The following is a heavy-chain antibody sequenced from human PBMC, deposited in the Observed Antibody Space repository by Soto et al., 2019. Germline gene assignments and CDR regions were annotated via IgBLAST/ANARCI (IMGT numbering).Heavy chain of an antibody. D-gene: IGHD3-22*01. CDR3: ARDYYKYYDSSGYYRSPAY. CDR1: WFPFSSYC. Sequence: GGSLRLSCAASWFPFSSYCMKWVPQAPGEGLGWVSSISSGSSYIYYADSVKGRFTISRDNAKNSLYLQMNSLRAEDTAVYYCARDYYKYYDSSGYYRSPAYWGQGTLVTVSS. J-gene: IGHJ4*02. V-gene: IGHV3-21*06. CDR2: ISSGSSYI.